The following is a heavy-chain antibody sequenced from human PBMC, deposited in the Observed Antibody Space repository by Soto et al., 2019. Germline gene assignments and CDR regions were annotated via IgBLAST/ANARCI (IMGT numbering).Heavy chain of an antibody. CDR3: AKGYGPGSGSYYMRTPMDV. D-gene: IGHD3-10*01. V-gene: IGHV3-23*01. Sequence: PGGSLRLSCAASGFTFSSYAMSWVRQAPGKGLEWVSAISGSGGSTYYADSVKGRFTISRDNSKNTLYLQMNSLRAEDTAVYYCAKGYGPGSGSYYMRTPMDVWGKGTTVTVSS. CDR1: GFTFSSYA. CDR2: ISGSGGST. J-gene: IGHJ6*04.